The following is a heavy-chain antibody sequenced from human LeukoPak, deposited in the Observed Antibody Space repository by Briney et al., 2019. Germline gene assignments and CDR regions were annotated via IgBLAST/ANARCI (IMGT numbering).Heavy chain of an antibody. V-gene: IGHV1-18*01. CDR2: ISTSTGDT. J-gene: IGHJ4*02. CDR3: ARDDNYGIFVNVDY. D-gene: IGHD4-11*01. Sequence: ASVKVSCKASGYTFTSYGISWVRQAPGQGPEWMGWISTSTGDTKYTQKFQGRVTLTTDTSTSTAYMELSSLRSDDTAVYYCARDDNYGIFVNVDYWGQGTLVTVSS. CDR1: GYTFTSYG.